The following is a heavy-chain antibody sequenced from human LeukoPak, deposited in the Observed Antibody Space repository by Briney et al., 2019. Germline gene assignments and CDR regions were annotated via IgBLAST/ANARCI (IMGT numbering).Heavy chain of an antibody. D-gene: IGHD6-13*01. Sequence: SETLSLTCTVSGGSISSYYWSWIRQPPGKGLEWIGYIYYSGSTYYNPSLKSRVTISVDTSKNQFSLKLSSVTAADTAVYYCARDPDGYIPGIAAAGHWGQGTLVTVSS. J-gene: IGHJ4*02. CDR1: GGSISSYY. CDR3: ARDPDGYIPGIAAAGH. V-gene: IGHV4-59*12. CDR2: IYYSGST.